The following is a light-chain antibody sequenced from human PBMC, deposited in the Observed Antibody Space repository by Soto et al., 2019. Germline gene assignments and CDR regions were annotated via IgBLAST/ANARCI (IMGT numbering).Light chain of an antibody. J-gene: IGKJ2*01. CDR1: QSVSGTY. CDR3: KRYDISPFP. Sequence: EIVLTQSPGTLSLSPGERATLSCRASQSVSGTYLAWYQQKPGQAPRLLIYGASSRATGIPDRFSGSGSGIDFTLTISRLEPEDIAVYYCKRYDISPFPFGQGTKLEI. V-gene: IGKV3-20*01. CDR2: GAS.